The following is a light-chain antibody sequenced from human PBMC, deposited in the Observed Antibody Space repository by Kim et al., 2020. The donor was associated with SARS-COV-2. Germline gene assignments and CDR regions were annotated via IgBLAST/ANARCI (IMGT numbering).Light chain of an antibody. CDR1: NSGSKS. V-gene: IGLV3-21*04. CDR3: QVWDSGSDHPV. Sequence: SYELTQPPSVSVAPGKTARITCGGNNSGSKSVHWYQQKPGQAPVLVIYYDSDRPSGIPERFSGSNSGNTATLTISRVEAGDEADYYCQVWDSGSDHPVFGGGTQLTVL. J-gene: IGLJ3*02. CDR2: YDS.